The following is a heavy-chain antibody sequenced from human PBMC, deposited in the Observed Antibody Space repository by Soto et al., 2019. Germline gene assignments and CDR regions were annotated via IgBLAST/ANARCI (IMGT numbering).Heavy chain of an antibody. CDR3: ARVVRFGRSAVGP. D-gene: IGHD3-10*01. J-gene: IGHJ5*02. CDR2: IYHSGST. Sequence: QLQLQESGSGLVKPSQTLSLTCAVSGGSISSGGYSWSWIRQPPGKGLEWIGYIYHSGSTYYNPSLKSRVTISVDRSKNQFSRKLSSVTAADTAVYYCARVVRFGRSAVGPWGQGTLVTVSS. CDR1: GGSISSGGYS. V-gene: IGHV4-30-2*01.